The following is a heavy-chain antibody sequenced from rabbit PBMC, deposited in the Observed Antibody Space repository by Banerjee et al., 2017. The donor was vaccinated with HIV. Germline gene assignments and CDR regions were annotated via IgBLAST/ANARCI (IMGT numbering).Heavy chain of an antibody. D-gene: IGHD4-1*01. CDR2: IYGGSSGSS. J-gene: IGHJ4*01. CDR1: GIDFSTYG. V-gene: IGHV1S45*01. Sequence: QEQLVESGGGLVTLGGSLKLSCKASGIDFSTYGISWVRQAPGKGLEWIAYIYGGSSGSSHYATWAKGRFTISKMPSTTVTLQMTSLTAADTATYFCARRGSDWGEDLWGPGTLV. CDR3: ARRGSDWGEDL.